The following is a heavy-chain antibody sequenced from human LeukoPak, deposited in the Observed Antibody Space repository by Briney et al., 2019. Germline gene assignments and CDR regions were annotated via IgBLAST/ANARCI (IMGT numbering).Heavy chain of an antibody. CDR3: ARDSSSNYYDSSGYYLFRKPFDY. CDR2: ISSSSSYI. J-gene: IGHJ4*02. V-gene: IGHV3-21*01. Sequence: GGSLRLSCAAPGFTFSSYSTNWVRQAPGKGLKWVSSISSSSSYIYYADSVKGRFTISRDNAKNSLYLQMNSLRVEDTAVYYCARDSSSNYYDSSGYYLFRKPFDYWGQGTLVTVSS. D-gene: IGHD3-22*01. CDR1: GFTFSSYS.